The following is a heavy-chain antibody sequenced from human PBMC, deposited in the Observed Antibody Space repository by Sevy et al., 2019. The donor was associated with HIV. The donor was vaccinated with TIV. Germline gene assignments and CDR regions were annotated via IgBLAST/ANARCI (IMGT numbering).Heavy chain of an antibody. J-gene: IGHJ4*02. CDR3: ASEGCTRPHDH. CDR1: GFNFNIYS. V-gene: IGHV3-23*01. Sequence: GGSLRLSCVASGFNFNIYSMSWVRQAPGKELEWVSTLAFGCGRINHADSVQGRFTMSRDDSKKTVYLEMNSLRAEDTAVYYCASEGCTRPHDHWGQGTLVTVSS. CDR2: LAFGCGRI. D-gene: IGHD2-8*01.